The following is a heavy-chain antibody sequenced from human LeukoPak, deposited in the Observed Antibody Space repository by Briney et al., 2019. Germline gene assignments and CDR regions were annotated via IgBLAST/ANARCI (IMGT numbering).Heavy chain of an antibody. V-gene: IGHV3-30-3*01. Sequence: GGSLRLSCAASGFTFNGYALHWVRQAPGKGLEWVAVISYDGSNKYYADSVKGRFTISRDNPKNTLYLQMNSLRAEDTAVYYCARSIVATMFSDYWGQGTLVTVSS. CDR1: GFTFNGYA. CDR3: ARSIVATMFSDY. D-gene: IGHD5-12*01. CDR2: ISYDGSNK. J-gene: IGHJ4*02.